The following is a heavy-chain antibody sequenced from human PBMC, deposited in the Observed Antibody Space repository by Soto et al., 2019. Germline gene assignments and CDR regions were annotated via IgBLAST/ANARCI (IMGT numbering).Heavy chain of an antibody. J-gene: IGHJ6*02. V-gene: IGHV4-34*01. CDR1: GGSFSGYY. D-gene: IGHD6-6*01. CDR2: INHSGST. CDR3: ARLSIAARAGGYYYYYGMDV. Sequence: KTSETLSLTCAVYGGSFSGYYWSWIRQPPGKGLEWIGEINHSGSTNYNPSLKSRVTISVDTSKNQFSLKLSSVTAADTAVYYCARLSIAARAGGYYYYYGMDVWGQGTTVTVSS.